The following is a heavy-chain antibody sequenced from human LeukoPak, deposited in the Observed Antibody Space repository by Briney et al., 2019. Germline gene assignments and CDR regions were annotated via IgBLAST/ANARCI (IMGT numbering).Heavy chain of an antibody. CDR1: GYTFTSYA. V-gene: IGHV1-3*01. CDR3: ARDGIWFGIIGGAFDI. J-gene: IGHJ3*02. Sequence: GASVKVSCKASGYTFTSYAMHWVRQAPGQRLEWMGWINAGNGNTKYSQEFQGRVTITRDTSASTAYMELSSLRSDDTAVYYCARDGIWFGIIGGAFDIWGQGTMVTVSS. D-gene: IGHD3-10*01. CDR2: INAGNGNT.